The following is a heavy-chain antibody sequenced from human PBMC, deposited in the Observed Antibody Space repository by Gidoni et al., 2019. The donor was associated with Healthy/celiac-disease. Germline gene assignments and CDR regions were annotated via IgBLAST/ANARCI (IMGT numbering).Heavy chain of an antibody. CDR1: GFPFSSYG. CDR3: ANGGHYGDYVFDY. CDR2: ISYDGSNK. D-gene: IGHD4-17*01. V-gene: IGHV3-30*18. Sequence: QVPLVESGGGVVHPGRSLSLSCAPSGFPFSSYGMHWVRQAPGKGLEWVAVISYDGSNKYYADSVKGRFTISRDNSKNTLYLQMNSLRAEDTAVYYCANGGHYGDYVFDYWGQGTLVTVSS. J-gene: IGHJ4*02.